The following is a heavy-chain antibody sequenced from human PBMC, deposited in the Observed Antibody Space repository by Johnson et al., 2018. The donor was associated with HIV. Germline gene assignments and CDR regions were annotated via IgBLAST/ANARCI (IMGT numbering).Heavy chain of an antibody. D-gene: IGHD6-13*01. Sequence: QVQLVESGGGVVQPGRSLRLSCAASGFTFSSYGMHWVRQAPGKGLEWVAVIWYDGSNKYYADSVKGRFTISRDNSKNTLYLQMNSLRAEDTAVYYCALISAAAGSDDAFDIWGQGTMVTVSS. CDR1: GFTFSSYG. J-gene: IGHJ3*02. V-gene: IGHV3-33*01. CDR2: IWYDGSNK. CDR3: ALISAAAGSDDAFDI.